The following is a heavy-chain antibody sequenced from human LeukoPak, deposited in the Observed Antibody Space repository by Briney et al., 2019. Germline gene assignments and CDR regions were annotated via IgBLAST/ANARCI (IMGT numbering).Heavy chain of an antibody. CDR2: IYYSGST. CDR1: GGSISSGDYY. CDR3: ARDPYYDFWSGYPV. D-gene: IGHD3-3*01. J-gene: IGHJ4*02. Sequence: SETLSLTCTVSGGSISSGDYYWSWIRQPPGKGLEWIGYIYYSGSTYYNPSLKSRVTISVDTSKNQFSLKLSSATAADTAVYYCARDPYYDFWSGYPVWGQGTLVTVSS. V-gene: IGHV4-30-4*08.